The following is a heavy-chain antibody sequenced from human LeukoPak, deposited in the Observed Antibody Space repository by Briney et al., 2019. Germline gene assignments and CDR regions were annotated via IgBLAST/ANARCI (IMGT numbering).Heavy chain of an antibody. V-gene: IGHV3-23*01. CDR1: GFTFSSYA. CDR3: AKGSYYDFWSGPYYYFDY. Sequence: GGSLRLSCAASGFTFSSYAMSWVRQAPGKGLEWVSAISGSGGSTYYADSVKGRFTISRDNSKNTLYQQMNSLRAEDTAVYYCAKGSYYDFWSGPYYYFDYWGQGTLVTVSS. D-gene: IGHD3-3*01. J-gene: IGHJ4*02. CDR2: ISGSGGST.